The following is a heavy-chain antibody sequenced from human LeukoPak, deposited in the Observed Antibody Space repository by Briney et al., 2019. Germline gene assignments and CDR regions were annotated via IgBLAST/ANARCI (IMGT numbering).Heavy chain of an antibody. J-gene: IGHJ4*02. V-gene: IGHV4-39*01. CDR3: ASFHYYYGSGSRDY. Sequence: SETLSLTCTVSGGSISSSSYYWGWIRQPPGKGLEWIGSIYYSGGTYYNPSLKSRVTISVDTSKNQFSLKLSSVTAADTAVYYCASFHYYYGSGSRDYWGQGTLVTVSS. CDR1: GGSISSSSYY. D-gene: IGHD3-10*01. CDR2: IYYSGGT.